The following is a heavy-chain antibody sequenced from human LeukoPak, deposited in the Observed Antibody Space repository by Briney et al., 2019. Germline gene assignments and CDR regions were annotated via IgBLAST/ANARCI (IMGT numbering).Heavy chain of an antibody. D-gene: IGHD3-3*01. CDR2: ISSGGGVI. J-gene: IGHJ4*03. CDR3: ASEFWIGYFDS. Sequence: GGSLRLSCAASGFTFSSYDMNWVRQTPERGLEWIAFISSGGGVIKYADSVKDRFAISRDTAKKSLYLHMSSLRAEDTAFYYCASEFWIGYFDSWGHVIIVTFSS. CDR1: GFTFSSYD. V-gene: IGHV3-48*03.